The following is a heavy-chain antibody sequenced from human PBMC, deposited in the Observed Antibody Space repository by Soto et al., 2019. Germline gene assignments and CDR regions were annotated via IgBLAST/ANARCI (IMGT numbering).Heavy chain of an antibody. CDR3: APYTAHSYYYGMDV. J-gene: IGHJ6*02. Sequence: GESLKISCKGSGYSFTSYWISWVRQMPGKGLEWMGRIDPSDSYTNYSPSFQGHVTISADKSISTAYLQWSSLKASGTAMYYCAPYTAHSYYYGMDVWGQGTTVTVYS. CDR1: GYSFTSYW. CDR2: IDPSDSYT. D-gene: IGHD5-18*01. V-gene: IGHV5-10-1*01.